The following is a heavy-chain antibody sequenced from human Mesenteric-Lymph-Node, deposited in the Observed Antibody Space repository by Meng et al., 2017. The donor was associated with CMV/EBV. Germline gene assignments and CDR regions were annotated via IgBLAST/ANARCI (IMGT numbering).Heavy chain of an antibody. Sequence: GESLKISCAASGFAFNTFEMLWVRHVPGKGLEWVSSISSSSSYIYYADSVKGRFTISRDNAKNSLYLQMNSLRAEDTAVYYCARDGCSSTSCPKYFQHWGQGTLVTVSS. D-gene: IGHD2-2*01. J-gene: IGHJ1*01. CDR3: ARDGCSSTSCPKYFQH. V-gene: IGHV3-21*01. CDR1: GFAFNTFE. CDR2: ISSSSSYI.